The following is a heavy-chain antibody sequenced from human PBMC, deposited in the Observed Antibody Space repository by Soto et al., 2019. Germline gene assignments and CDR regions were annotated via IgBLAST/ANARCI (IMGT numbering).Heavy chain of an antibody. J-gene: IGHJ6*02. CDR2: IWYDGSNK. D-gene: IGHD3-10*01. CDR1: GFTFSSYG. Sequence: GGSLRLSCAASGFTFSSYGMHWVRQAPGKGLEWVAVIWYDGSNKYYADSVKGRFTISRDNSKNTLYLQMNSLRAEDTAVYYCARDRYYYGSGSYYLYYYYGMDVWGQGTTVTVSS. CDR3: ARDRYYYGSGSYYLYYYYGMDV. V-gene: IGHV3-33*01.